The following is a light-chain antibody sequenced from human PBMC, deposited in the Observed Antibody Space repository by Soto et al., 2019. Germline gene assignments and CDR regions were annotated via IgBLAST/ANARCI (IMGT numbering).Light chain of an antibody. J-gene: IGKJ5*01. V-gene: IGKV3-20*01. CDR3: QQYGSSPPVT. CDR2: GAS. CDR1: QSVSSSY. Sequence: EIVLTQSPGTLSLSPGERATHSCRASQSVSSSYLAWYQQKPGQAPRLLIYGASGRATGIPDRFSGSGSGTDFTLTISRLEPEDFAVYYCQQYGSSPPVTFGQGTRLEIK.